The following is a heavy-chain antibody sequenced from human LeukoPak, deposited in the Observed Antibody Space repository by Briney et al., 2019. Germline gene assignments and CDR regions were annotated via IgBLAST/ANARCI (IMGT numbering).Heavy chain of an antibody. CDR3: ARDSSGYYLGTFDY. V-gene: IGHV3-33*01. CDR1: GFTFSSYG. D-gene: IGHD3-22*01. J-gene: IGHJ4*02. CDR2: IWYDGSNK. Sequence: PGGSLRLSCAASGFTFSSYGMHWVRQAPGKGLEWVAVIWYDGSNKYYADFVKGRFTISRDNSKNTLYLQMNSLRAEDTAVYYCARDSSGYYLGTFDYRGQGTLVTVSS.